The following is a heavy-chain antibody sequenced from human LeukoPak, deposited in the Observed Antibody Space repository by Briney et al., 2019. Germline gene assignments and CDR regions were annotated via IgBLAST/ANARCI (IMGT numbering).Heavy chain of an antibody. J-gene: IGHJ4*02. Sequence: GGSLRLSCAVSGFTFSTYAMSWVRQAPGKGLEWVSSITGGGNTYYADSVKGRFTISRDNSKNTLYLQMNSLRAEDTAVYYCWGDSGRDFDYWGQGTLVTVSS. CDR2: ITGGGNT. CDR1: GFTFSTYA. D-gene: IGHD5-12*01. CDR3: WGDSGRDFDY. V-gene: IGHV3-23*01.